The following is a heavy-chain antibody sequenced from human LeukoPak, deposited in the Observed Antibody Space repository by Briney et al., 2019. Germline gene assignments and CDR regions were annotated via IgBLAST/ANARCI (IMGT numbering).Heavy chain of an antibody. D-gene: IGHD3-9*01. J-gene: IGHJ6*02. CDR2: ISSSSSYI. Sequence: GGSLRLSCAASGFTFSSYSMNWVRQAPGKGLEWVSSISSSSSYIYYADSVKGRFTISRDNAKSSLYLQMNSLRAEDTAVYYCASHYDILTGYRAYYYGMDVWGQGTTVTVSS. V-gene: IGHV3-21*01. CDR3: ASHYDILTGYRAYYYGMDV. CDR1: GFTFSSYS.